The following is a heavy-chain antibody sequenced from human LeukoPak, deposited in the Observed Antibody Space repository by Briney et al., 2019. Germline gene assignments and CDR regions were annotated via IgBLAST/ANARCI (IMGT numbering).Heavy chain of an antibody. V-gene: IGHV3-30*18. Sequence: GGSLRLSCVASGFTFSSYGMHWVRQAPGKGLEWVAVISYDGSNKYYADSVKGRFTISRGNSKNTLYLQMNSLRAEDTAVYYCAKDGKRAVVWGYYFDYWGQGTLVTVSS. CDR1: GFTFSSYG. D-gene: IGHD4-23*01. CDR2: ISYDGSNK. CDR3: AKDGKRAVVWGYYFDY. J-gene: IGHJ4*02.